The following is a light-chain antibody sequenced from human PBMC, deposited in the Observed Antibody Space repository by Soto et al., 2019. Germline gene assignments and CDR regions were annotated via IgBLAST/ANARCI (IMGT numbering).Light chain of an antibody. CDR1: ISNIGNNY. Sequence: QPVLTQPPSVSAARGQRVSISCAGSISNIGNNYVSWYQQLPGTAPKLLIYDNNIRPSGIPDRFSGSKSGTSANLGITGLQTGDDADYYCGTWDSSLSLVVFATGTKVT. J-gene: IGLJ1*01. CDR2: DNN. V-gene: IGLV1-51*01. CDR3: GTWDSSLSLVV.